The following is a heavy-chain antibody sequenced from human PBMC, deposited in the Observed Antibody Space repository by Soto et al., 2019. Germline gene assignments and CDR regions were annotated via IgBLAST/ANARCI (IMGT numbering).Heavy chain of an antibody. CDR2: MNPNSGNT. J-gene: IGHJ4*02. CDR1: GYTFTSYD. Sequence: ASVKVSCKASGYTFTSYDINWVRQATGQGLEWMGWMNPNSGNTGYTQKFQGRVTMTRNTSISTAYMELSSLRSEDTAVYYCASTLGYCSSTSCYTLAYWGQGTLVTVSS. CDR3: ASTLGYCSSTSCYTLAY. V-gene: IGHV1-8*01. D-gene: IGHD2-2*02.